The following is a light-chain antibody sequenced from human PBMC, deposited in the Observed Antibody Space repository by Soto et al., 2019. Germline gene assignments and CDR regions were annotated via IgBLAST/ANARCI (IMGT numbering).Light chain of an antibody. CDR1: SSDVGGYNF. V-gene: IGLV2-8*01. J-gene: IGLJ1*01. CDR3: SSYAGNRHFYV. Sequence: QSALTQPPSASGSPGQSVTISCTGTSSDVGGYNFVSWYQQHPGKAPKLMIYEVSKRPSGIPDRFSGSKSGKTASLTVSGLQAEDEADYYCSSYAGNRHFYVFGTGTKLTVL. CDR2: EVS.